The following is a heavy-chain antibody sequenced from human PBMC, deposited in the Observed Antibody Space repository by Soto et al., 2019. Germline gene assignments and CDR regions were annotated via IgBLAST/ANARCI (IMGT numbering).Heavy chain of an antibody. V-gene: IGHV4-34*01. J-gene: IGHJ4*02. Sequence: SETLSLTCVVYGGSFSGNYWSWIRQSPGKGLEWIGDINHSGSTNYNPSLKSRVTISVDMSKNQFSLKLRSVTAADTAVYYCARGRRDYYDSSTYSPGPLWRSWGQGTLVTVSS. CDR2: INHSGST. D-gene: IGHD3-22*01. CDR1: GGSFSGNY. CDR3: ARGRRDYYDSSTYSPGPLWRS.